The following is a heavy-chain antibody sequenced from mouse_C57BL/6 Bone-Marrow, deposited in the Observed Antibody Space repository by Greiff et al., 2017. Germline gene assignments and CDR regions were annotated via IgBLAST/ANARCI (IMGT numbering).Heavy chain of an antibody. CDR2: IIPYNGDT. Sequence: VQLKESGPELVKPGDSVTISCKASGYSFTGYFMNWVMQSHGKSLEWIGRIIPYNGDTFYNQKFKGKATLTVDTSSSTAHMELRSLTSEYSAVYYCASSYYGYEDFGYWGQGTTLTVSS. J-gene: IGHJ2*01. D-gene: IGHD2-9*01. V-gene: IGHV1-20*01. CDR1: GYSFTGYF. CDR3: ASSYYGYEDFGY.